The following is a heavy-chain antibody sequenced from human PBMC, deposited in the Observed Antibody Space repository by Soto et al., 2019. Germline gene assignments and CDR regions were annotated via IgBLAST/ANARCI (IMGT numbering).Heavy chain of an antibody. J-gene: IGHJ4*02. D-gene: IGHD5-18*01. CDR2: IYYSGST. Sequence: TSETLSLTCTVSGGSISTSRYYWGWIRQPPGKGLEWIGTIYYSGSTYYNPSLKSRVTISVDTSNKQYSLKVSSVTAADTAVYYCARRGYSYGYFDYWGQGTLVTVSS. CDR3: ARRGYSYGYFDY. CDR1: GGSISTSRYY. V-gene: IGHV4-39*01.